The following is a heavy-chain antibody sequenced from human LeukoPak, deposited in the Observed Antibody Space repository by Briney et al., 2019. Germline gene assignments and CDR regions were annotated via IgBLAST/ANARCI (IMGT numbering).Heavy chain of an antibody. CDR1: GGSISSGGYY. V-gene: IGHV4-30-2*01. Sequence: SETLSLTCTVSGGSISSGGYYWSWIRQPPGKGLEWIGYIYHSGSTYYNPSLKSRVTISVDRSKNQFSLKLSSVTAADTAVYYCARFFLRSMKGYWGQGTPGHRLL. CDR3: ARFFLRSMKGY. D-gene: IGHD2/OR15-2a*01. CDR2: IYHSGST. J-gene: IGHJ4*02.